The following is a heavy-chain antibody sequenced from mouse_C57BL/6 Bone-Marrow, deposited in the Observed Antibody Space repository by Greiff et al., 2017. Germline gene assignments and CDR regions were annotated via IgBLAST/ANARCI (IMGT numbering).Heavy chain of an antibody. CDR1: GYTFPSYW. D-gene: IGHD2-3*01. J-gene: IGHJ3*01. Sequence: QVQLQQPGAELVQPGASVKLSCKASGYTFPSYWMHWVKPRPGQGLEWIGMIHPNSGSTNYNEKFKSKATLTVDKSSSTAYMQLSSLTSEDSAVYDGARYDGYYWFAYWGQGTLVTVAA. CDR3: ARYDGYYWFAY. V-gene: IGHV1-64*01. CDR2: IHPNSGST.